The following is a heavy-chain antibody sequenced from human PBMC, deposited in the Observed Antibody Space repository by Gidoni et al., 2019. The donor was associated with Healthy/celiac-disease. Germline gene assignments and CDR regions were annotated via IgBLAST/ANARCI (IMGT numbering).Heavy chain of an antibody. CDR1: GFTFSSYS. Sequence: EVQLVESGGGLVKPGVSLRLSCAASGFTFSSYSMNWVRQAPGKGLEWVSSISSSSSYRYYEDAVKGRCTIYRDNAKNSLYLQMNSLRAEDTAVYYCARLTTYYYDSSGYYPHYNAFDIWGQGTMVTVSS. V-gene: IGHV3-21*01. J-gene: IGHJ3*02. CDR3: ARLTTYYYDSSGYYPHYNAFDI. D-gene: IGHD3-22*01. CDR2: ISSSSSYR.